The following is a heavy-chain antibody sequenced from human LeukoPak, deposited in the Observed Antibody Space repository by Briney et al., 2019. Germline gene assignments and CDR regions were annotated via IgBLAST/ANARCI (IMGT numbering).Heavy chain of an antibody. J-gene: IGHJ4*02. CDR1: GGSFSGYY. Sequence: SETLSLTCAVYGGSFSGYYWSWIRQPPGKGLEWIGEINHSGSTNYNPSLKSRVTISVDTSKNQFSLKLSSVTAADTAVYYCAGMRITTPTVRTLDYWGQGTLATVSS. CDR3: AGMRITTPTVRTLDY. D-gene: IGHD1-14*01. V-gene: IGHV4-34*01. CDR2: INHSGST.